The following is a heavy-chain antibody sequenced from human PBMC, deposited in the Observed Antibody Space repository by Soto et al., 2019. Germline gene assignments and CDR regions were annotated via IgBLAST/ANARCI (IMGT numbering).Heavy chain of an antibody. D-gene: IGHD1-26*01. CDR1: GGSISSGDYY. CDR2: IYYSGST. Sequence: PSETLSLTCTVSGGSISSGDYYWSWIRQPPGKGLEWIGYIYYSGSTYYNPSLKSRVTISVDTSKNQFSLKLSSVTAADTAVYYCAREAGATGNYFDYWGQGTLVTVSS. J-gene: IGHJ4*02. CDR3: AREAGATGNYFDY. V-gene: IGHV4-30-4*01.